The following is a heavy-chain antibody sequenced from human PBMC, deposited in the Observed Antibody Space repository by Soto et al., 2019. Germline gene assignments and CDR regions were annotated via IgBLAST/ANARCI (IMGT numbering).Heavy chain of an antibody. V-gene: IGHV1-69*01. CDR1: GGSFSSYV. CDR2: IVPMFGTA. D-gene: IGHD2-15*01. CDR3: GTSSRKHCRGDSCYESWLDP. J-gene: IGHJ5*02. Sequence: QVQLVQSGAEVKKPGSSVEVSCKASGGSFSSYVISWARQAPGQGPEWMGGIVPMFGTADYAQKFQGKLTITADESTNTGYMDLKNLRSDVSAVYFCGTSSRKHCRGDSCYESWLDPWGQGTLVTVSS.